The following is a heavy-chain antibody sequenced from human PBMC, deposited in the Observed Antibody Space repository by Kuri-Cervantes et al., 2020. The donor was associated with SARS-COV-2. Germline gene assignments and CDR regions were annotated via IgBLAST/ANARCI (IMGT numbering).Heavy chain of an antibody. J-gene: IGHJ4*02. Sequence: GGSLRPSCAASGFTVSSNYMSWVRQAPGKGLEWVSVIYSGGSTYYADSVKGRFTISRDNSKNTLYLQMSSLRAEDTAVYYCVKDRSGSGSYYYYFDYWGQGTLVTVSS. V-gene: IGHV3-53*05. CDR1: GFTVSSNY. D-gene: IGHD3-10*01. CDR3: VKDRSGSGSYYYYFDY. CDR2: IYSGGST.